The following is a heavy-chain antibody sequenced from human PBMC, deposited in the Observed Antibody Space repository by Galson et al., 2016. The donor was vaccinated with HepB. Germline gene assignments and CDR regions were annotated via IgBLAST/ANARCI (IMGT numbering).Heavy chain of an antibody. V-gene: IGHV3-13*01. CDR3: ARGGGFPSYYYYGMDV. CDR2: IGTAGDT. Sequence: LRLSCAASGFTFNTYDMHWVRQPTGKGLECVSAIGTAGDTYYPGSVKGRFTISRENAKNSLYLQMNSLRAGDTAVYYCARGGGFPSYYYYGMDVWGQGTTVTVSS. J-gene: IGHJ6*02. CDR1: GFTFNTYD. D-gene: IGHD3-16*01.